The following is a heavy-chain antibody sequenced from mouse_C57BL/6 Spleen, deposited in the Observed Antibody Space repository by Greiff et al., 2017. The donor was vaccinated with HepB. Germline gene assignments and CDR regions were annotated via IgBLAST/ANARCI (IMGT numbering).Heavy chain of an antibody. CDR2: IDPENGDT. V-gene: IGHV14-4*01. J-gene: IGHJ3*01. CDR1: GFNIKDDY. CDR3: TTDGYDGGFAY. D-gene: IGHD2-2*01. Sequence: EVQLQQSGAELVRPGASVKLSCTASGFNIKDDYMHWVKQRPEQGLEWIGWIDPENGDTEYASKFQGKATITADTSSNTAYLQLSSLTSEDTAVYYCTTDGYDGGFAYWGQGTLVTVSA.